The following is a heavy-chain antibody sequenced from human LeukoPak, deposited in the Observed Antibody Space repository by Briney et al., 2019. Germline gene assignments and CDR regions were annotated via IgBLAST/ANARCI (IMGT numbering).Heavy chain of an antibody. CDR1: GGSISGSSYY. Sequence: SETLSLTCTVSGGSISGSSYYWGWIRQPPGKGLEWIGYIYYSGSTYYNPSLKSRVTISVDTSKNQFSLKLSSVTAADTAVYYCARDRVVMNPTIYYYYYGMDVWGQGTTVTVSS. CDR2: IYYSGST. D-gene: IGHD3-3*01. CDR3: ARDRVVMNPTIYYYYYGMDV. V-gene: IGHV4-31*03. J-gene: IGHJ6*02.